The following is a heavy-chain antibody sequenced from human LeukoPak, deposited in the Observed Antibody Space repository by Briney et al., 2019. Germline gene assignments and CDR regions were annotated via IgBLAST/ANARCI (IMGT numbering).Heavy chain of an antibody. CDR1: GFTFSSYG. D-gene: IGHD3-10*01. Sequence: GGSLRLSCAASGFTFSSYGMHWVRQAPGKGLEWVAVIWYDGSNKYYADSVKGRFTISRDNSKNTLYLQMNSLRAEDTAVYYCARGGGSGSYYSPLDYWGQGTLVTDSS. J-gene: IGHJ4*02. CDR3: ARGGGSGSYYSPLDY. CDR2: IWYDGSNK. V-gene: IGHV3-33*01.